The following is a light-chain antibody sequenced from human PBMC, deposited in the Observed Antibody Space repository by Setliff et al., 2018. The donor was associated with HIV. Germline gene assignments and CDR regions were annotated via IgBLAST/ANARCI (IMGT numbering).Light chain of an antibody. V-gene: IGLV2-14*01. CDR2: EVS. CDR1: SSDVGGYNY. J-gene: IGLJ1*01. Sequence: QSALTQPPSASGSPGQSVTISCTGTSSDVGGYNYVSWYQQHPGKAPKLMIYEVSNRPSGVSNRFSGSKSGNTASLTISGLQAEDEAGYYCSSYTGTSTLVFGTGTKVTVL. CDR3: SSYTGTSTLV.